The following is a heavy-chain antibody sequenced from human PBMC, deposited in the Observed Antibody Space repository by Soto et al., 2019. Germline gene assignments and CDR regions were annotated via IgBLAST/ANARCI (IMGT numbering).Heavy chain of an antibody. Sequence: EVQLLESGGGLVQPGGSLRLSCEASGFIFTAYSMNWVRQAPGKGPEWVSGFSDGGETHYAESARGRLTISRDTSRNTLYLQMDRLTVEDTAMYYCARRARDGYNSSIDYWGRGIPVTVSS. D-gene: IGHD5-12*01. V-gene: IGHV3-23*01. CDR3: ARRARDGYNSSIDY. CDR2: FSDGGET. J-gene: IGHJ4*02. CDR1: GFIFTAYS.